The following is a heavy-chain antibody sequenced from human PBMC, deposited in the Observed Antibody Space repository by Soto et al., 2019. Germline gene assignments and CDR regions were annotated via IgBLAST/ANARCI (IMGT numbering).Heavy chain of an antibody. V-gene: IGHV3-30*18. CDR3: AKDGGPRVVVVAALSD. D-gene: IGHD2-15*01. J-gene: IGHJ4*02. Sequence: QVQLVESGGGVVQPGGSLRLSCAASGFTFSSFALHWVRQAPGKGLEWVAVISSDGRNKYYADSVKGRVTIARDASKNPLYLQMNSRRAEDTAVYYCAKDGGPRVVVVAALSDWGQGTLVTVSS. CDR1: GFTFSSFA. CDR2: ISSDGRNK.